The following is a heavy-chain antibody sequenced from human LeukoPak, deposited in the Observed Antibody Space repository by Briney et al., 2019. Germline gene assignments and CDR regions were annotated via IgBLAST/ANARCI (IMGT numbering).Heavy chain of an antibody. CDR1: GGSISSSSYY. Sequence: SETLSLTCTVSGGSISSSSYYWGWIRQPPGKGLEWIGSIYYSGSTYYNPSLKSRVTISVDKSKNQFSLKLSSVTAADTAVYYCASRKITKAVVGASHFDYWGQGTLVTVSS. J-gene: IGHJ4*02. V-gene: IGHV4-39*07. CDR2: IYYSGST. D-gene: IGHD1-26*01. CDR3: ASRKITKAVVGASHFDY.